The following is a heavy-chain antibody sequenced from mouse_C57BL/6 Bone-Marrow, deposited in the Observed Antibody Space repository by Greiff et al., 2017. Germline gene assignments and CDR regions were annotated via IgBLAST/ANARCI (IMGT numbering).Heavy chain of an antibody. CDR2: IDPETGGT. CDR3: TRVTSGY. Sequence: VKLVESGAELVRPGASVTLSCKASGYTFTDYEMHWVKQTPVHGLEWIGAIDPETGGTVYNQKFKGKAILTADKSSSTAYMELRSLTSEDSAVYYCTRVTSGYWGQGTTLTVSS. V-gene: IGHV1-15*01. J-gene: IGHJ2*01. D-gene: IGHD2-12*01. CDR1: GYTFTDYE.